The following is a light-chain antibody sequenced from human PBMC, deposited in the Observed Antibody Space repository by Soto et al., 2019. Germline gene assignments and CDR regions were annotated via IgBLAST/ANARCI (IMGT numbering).Light chain of an antibody. CDR2: EGS. J-gene: IGLJ2*01. CDR3: AAWDDSLNGVV. CDR1: SSDVGSYNL. Sequence: QSALTQPASVSGSPGQSITISCTGTSSDVGSYNLVSWYQQHPGKAPKLMIYEGSKRPSGVPDRFSGSKSGTSASLAISGLQSEDEADYYCAAWDDSLNGVVFGGWTKLTVL. V-gene: IGLV2-14*02.